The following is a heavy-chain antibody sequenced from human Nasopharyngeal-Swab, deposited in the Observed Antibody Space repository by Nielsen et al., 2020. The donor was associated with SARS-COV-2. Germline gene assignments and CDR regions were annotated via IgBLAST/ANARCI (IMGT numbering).Heavy chain of an antibody. CDR1: GFTFADYA. Sequence: SLKISCAASGFTFADYAMHWVRQDPGKGLEWVSGISWNSGSIGYADSVKGRFTISRDNAKNSLYLQMNSLRAEDTALYYCAKTPTNYGMDVWGQGTTVTVSS. CDR2: ISWNSGSI. V-gene: IGHV3-9*01. J-gene: IGHJ6*02. CDR3: AKTPTNYGMDV.